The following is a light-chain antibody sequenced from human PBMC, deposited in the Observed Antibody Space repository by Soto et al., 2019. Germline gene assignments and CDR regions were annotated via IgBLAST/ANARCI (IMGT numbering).Light chain of an antibody. J-gene: IGKJ1*01. Sequence: EIVMTQSPATLSVSPGGRATLSCRASQSISDTLAWYQQKPGQAPRLLIYGASRRATGFPARFSGSGSGTDFTSTIRSLQSEDFAVYYCQQYDNWPWTFGQGTKVEI. CDR3: QQYDNWPWT. CDR2: GAS. V-gene: IGKV3-15*01. CDR1: QSISDT.